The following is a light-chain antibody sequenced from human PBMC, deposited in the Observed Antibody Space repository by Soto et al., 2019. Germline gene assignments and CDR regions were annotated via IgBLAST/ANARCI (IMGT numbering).Light chain of an antibody. J-gene: IGLJ1*01. CDR3: GTWDSSLSAHV. Sequence: QSVRTQPPSVSAAPGQKVTISCSGSSSNIGNNYVSWYQQLPGTAPKLLIYDNNKRPSGIPDRFSGSKSGTSATLGITGLQTGDEADYYCGTWDSSLSAHVFGTGTKVTVL. CDR2: DNN. CDR1: SSNIGNNY. V-gene: IGLV1-51*01.